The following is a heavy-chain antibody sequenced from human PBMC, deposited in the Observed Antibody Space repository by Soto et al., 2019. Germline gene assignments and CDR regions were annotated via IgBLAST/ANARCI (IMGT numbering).Heavy chain of an antibody. CDR1: GFTVSSNY. V-gene: IGHV3-53*01. J-gene: IGHJ3*02. D-gene: IGHD2-2*01. CDR2: IYSGGST. Sequence: GGSLRLSCAASGFTVSSNYMSWVRQAPGKGLEWVSVIYSGGSTYYADSVKGRFTISRDNSKNTLYLQMNSLRAEDTAVYYCAREGHQLVFAFDIWGQGTMVTVSS. CDR3: AREGHQLVFAFDI.